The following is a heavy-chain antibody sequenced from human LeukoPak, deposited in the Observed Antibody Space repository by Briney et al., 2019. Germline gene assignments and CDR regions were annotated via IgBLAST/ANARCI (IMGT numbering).Heavy chain of an antibody. V-gene: IGHV4-4*09. CDR2: IYTSGST. CDR1: GGSISSYY. J-gene: IGHJ6*03. D-gene: IGHD4-17*01. CDR3: ARLRYGDFYYYYYMDV. Sequence: SETLSLTCTVSGGSISSYYWSWIRQPPRKGLEWIGYIYTSGSTNYNPSLKSRVTISVDTSKNQFSLKLSSVTAADTAVYYCARLRYGDFYYYYYMDVWGKGTTVTVSS.